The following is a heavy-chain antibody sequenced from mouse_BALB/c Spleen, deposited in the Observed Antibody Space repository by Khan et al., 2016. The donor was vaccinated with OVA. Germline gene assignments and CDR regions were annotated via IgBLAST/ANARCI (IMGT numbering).Heavy chain of an antibody. CDR2: VTYSGNT. V-gene: IGHV3-8*02. Sequence: EVELVESGPSFVKPSQTLSLTCSVTGDSITSGFWNWIRKFPGNKFEYMGYVTYSGNTYYNPSLKSRISITRDTSKSQYYLQLNSVTTEDTATYFCARSYGSWAMDYWGQGTSVTVSS. CDR3: ARSYGSWAMDY. J-gene: IGHJ4*01. CDR1: GDSITSGF. D-gene: IGHD1-1*01.